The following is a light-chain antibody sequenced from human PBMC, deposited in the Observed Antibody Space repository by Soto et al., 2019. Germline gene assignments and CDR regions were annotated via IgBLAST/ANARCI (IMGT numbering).Light chain of an antibody. Sequence: DIQMTQSPSSVSASVGARVTITCRASQGITSWFAWCQQRPGKDPKLLMYRASNLQSGVASRFSGSVSVTDFTLTISGLQAADCATYYCRQTTTFPLSFGGGTKVEIK. CDR3: RQTTTFPLS. J-gene: IGKJ4*01. CDR1: QGITSW. V-gene: IGKV1-12*01. CDR2: RAS.